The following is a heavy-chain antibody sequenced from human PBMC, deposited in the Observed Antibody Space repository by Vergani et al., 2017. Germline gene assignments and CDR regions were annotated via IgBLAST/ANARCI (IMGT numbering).Heavy chain of an antibody. Sequence: QVQLQESGPGLVKPSETLSLTCTVSGGSISSYYWSWIRQPPGKGLEWIGYIYYSGSTNYNPSLKSRVTISVDTSKNQFSLKLSSVTAADTAVYYCARSFRPQTFDHWGQGTLVTVSS. CDR3: ARSFRPQTFDH. CDR2: IYYSGST. CDR1: GGSISSYY. J-gene: IGHJ4*02. V-gene: IGHV4-59*01.